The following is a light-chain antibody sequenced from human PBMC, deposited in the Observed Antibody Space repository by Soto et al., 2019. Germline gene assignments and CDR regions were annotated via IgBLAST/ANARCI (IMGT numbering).Light chain of an antibody. V-gene: IGKV1-27*01. J-gene: IGKJ1*01. CDR2: AAS. Sequence: DIQMTQSPSSLSASVGDRVTITCRASQGISNYLAWYQQKPGKVPKLLIYAASTLQSGVPSRFSGSGSGTHFTLSISSLQPEDVVVNYCQKYSSAPRAFGQGTKVEIK. CDR1: QGISNY. CDR3: QKYSSAPRA.